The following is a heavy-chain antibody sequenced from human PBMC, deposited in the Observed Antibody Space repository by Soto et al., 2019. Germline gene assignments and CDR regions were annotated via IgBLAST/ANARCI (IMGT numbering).Heavy chain of an antibody. CDR2: ISGSGGST. V-gene: IGHV3-23*01. D-gene: IGHD6-13*01. CDR1: GFTFSSYA. Sequence: EVQLLESGGGLVQPGGSLRLSCAASGFTFSSYAMSWVRQAPGKGLEWVSAISGSGGSTYYADSVKGRFTISRDNSKNPLYLQMNSLRAEDTAVYDCAKVGYISSSFGMDVWGQGTTVTVSS. CDR3: AKVGYISSSFGMDV. J-gene: IGHJ6*02.